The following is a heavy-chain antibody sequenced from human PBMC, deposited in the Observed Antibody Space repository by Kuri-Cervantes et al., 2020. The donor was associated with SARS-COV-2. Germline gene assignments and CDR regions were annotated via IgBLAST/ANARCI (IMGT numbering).Heavy chain of an antibody. V-gene: IGHV3-23*01. D-gene: IGHD2/OR15-2a*01. CDR2: ISGSGGST. J-gene: IGHJ4*02. CDR1: GFTFTSSA. Sequence: SCKASGFTFTSSAVQWVRQAPRKGLEWVSAISGSGGSTYYADSVKGRFTISRDNPKNTLYLQMNSLRAEDTAVYYCAKDPILISPVGYWGQGTLVTVSS. CDR3: AKDPILISPVGY.